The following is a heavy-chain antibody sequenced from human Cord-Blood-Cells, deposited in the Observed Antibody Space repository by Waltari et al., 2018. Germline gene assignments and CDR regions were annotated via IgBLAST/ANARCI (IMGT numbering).Heavy chain of an antibody. V-gene: IGHV5-51*01. J-gene: IGHJ3*02. Sequence: EVQLVQSGAEVKKPGESLKISCKGSGYSFTSYWIVWVRQMPGKGLEWMGIIYPGDSDTRYSPSFQGQVTISADKSISTAYLQWSSLKASDTAMYYCARPRPRNYDILTGAFDIWGQGTMVTVSS. CDR3: ARPRPRNYDILTGAFDI. D-gene: IGHD3-9*01. CDR1: GYSFTSYW. CDR2: IYPGDSDT.